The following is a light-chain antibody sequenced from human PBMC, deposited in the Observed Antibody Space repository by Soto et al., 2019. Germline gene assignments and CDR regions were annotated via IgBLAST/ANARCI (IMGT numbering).Light chain of an antibody. CDR3: MQALQTPF. V-gene: IGKV2-28*01. J-gene: IGKJ3*01. Sequence: DIVMTQSPLSLPVTPGEPASISCRSSHSLLHSNGYNYLDWYLQKPGQSPQLLIYLGSNRASGVPDRFSGSGSGTDFTLKISRVEAEDVGVYYCMQALQTPFFGPGTKVDIK. CDR2: LGS. CDR1: HSLLHSNGYNY.